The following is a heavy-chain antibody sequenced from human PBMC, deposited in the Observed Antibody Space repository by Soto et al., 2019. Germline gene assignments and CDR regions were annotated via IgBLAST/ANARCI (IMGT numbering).Heavy chain of an antibody. Sequence: LRLSCAASGFTFSSYAMHWVRQAPGKGLEWVAVISYDGSNKYYADSVKGRFTISRDNSKNTLYLQMNSLRAEDTAVYYCARDEERWLQKPKFDYWGQGTLVTVSS. V-gene: IGHV3-30-3*01. CDR1: GFTFSSYA. D-gene: IGHD5-12*01. J-gene: IGHJ4*02. CDR2: ISYDGSNK. CDR3: ARDEERWLQKPKFDY.